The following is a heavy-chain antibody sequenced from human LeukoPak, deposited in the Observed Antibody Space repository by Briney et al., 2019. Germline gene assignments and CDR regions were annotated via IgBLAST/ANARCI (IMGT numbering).Heavy chain of an antibody. J-gene: IGHJ4*02. V-gene: IGHV4-30-4*01. Sequence: SQTLSLTCTVSGASISSAGYYWSWVRQPPGKGLEWIGYIYHTGITYYNPSLKSRVTISVDTSKNQFSLKLSSVPAADTAVYYCAGLYNYYFDYWGQGALVTASS. D-gene: IGHD5-24*01. CDR2: IYHTGIT. CDR1: GASISSAGYY. CDR3: AGLYNYYFDY.